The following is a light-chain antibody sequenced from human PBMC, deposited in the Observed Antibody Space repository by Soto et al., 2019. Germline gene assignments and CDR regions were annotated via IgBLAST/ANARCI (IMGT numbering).Light chain of an antibody. V-gene: IGKV3-15*01. CDR2: GAS. Sequence: EIVMTQSPATLSVSPGERATLSCRASQSVSSNLAWYQQKPGQAPRLLIYGASTRATGIPARFSGSGSGTEFTLTISSLQSEDFAVYNCQQYNNWPDSLTFGGGTKVEIK. CDR1: QSVSSN. CDR3: QQYNNWPDSLT. J-gene: IGKJ4*01.